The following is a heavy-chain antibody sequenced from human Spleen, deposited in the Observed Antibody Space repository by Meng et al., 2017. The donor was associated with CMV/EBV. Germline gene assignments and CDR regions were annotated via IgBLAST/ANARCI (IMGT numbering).Heavy chain of an antibody. Sequence: SGFTFSSYAMSWVRQAPGKGLHWVSAISGSSATTYYADSVKGRFSISRDNSKNTLYLQMNSLRVEDTAVYYCAKDGPRRYGDLALLLHWGQGTLVTVSS. V-gene: IGHV3-23*01. CDR2: ISGSSATT. CDR1: GFTFSSYA. D-gene: IGHD4-17*01. CDR3: AKDGPRRYGDLALLLH. J-gene: IGHJ4*02.